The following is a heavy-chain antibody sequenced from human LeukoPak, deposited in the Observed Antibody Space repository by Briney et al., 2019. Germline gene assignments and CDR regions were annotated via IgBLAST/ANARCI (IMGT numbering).Heavy chain of an antibody. J-gene: IGHJ4*02. D-gene: IGHD2-15*01. CDR2: INPNSGGT. V-gene: IGHV1-2*06. CDR3: ARAHCSGGSCYLVDY. Sequence: ASVKVSCKASGGTFSSYAISWVRQAPGQGLEWMGRINPNSGGTNYAQKFQGRVTMTRDTSTSTAYMELSRLRSDDTAVYYCARAHCSGGSCYLVDYWGQGTLVTVSS. CDR1: GGTFSSYA.